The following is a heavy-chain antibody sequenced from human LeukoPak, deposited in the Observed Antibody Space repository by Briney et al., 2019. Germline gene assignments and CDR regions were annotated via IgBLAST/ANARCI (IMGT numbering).Heavy chain of an antibody. CDR1: GGSISSYY. CDR2: IYYSGST. V-gene: IGHV4-59*01. D-gene: IGHD3-22*01. Sequence: SETLSLTCTVSGGSISSYYWSWIRQPPGKGLEWIGYIYYSGSTNYNPSLKSRVTISVDTSKNQFSLKLSSVTAADTAVYYCARDLGFYDSSGYNNWFDPWGQGTLVTVSS. CDR3: ARDLGFYDSSGYNNWFDP. J-gene: IGHJ5*02.